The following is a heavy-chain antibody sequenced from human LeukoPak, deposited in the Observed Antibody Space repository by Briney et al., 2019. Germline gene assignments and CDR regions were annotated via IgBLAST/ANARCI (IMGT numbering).Heavy chain of an antibody. CDR3: ARDIAPSGAWWFDS. CDR1: GYTFTKYY. V-gene: IGHV1-2*02. Sequence: ASVKVSCKAPGYTFTKYYVHWLRQAPGQGLEWMGWVTLSTGNIYYAQNFQGRVTMTRDTSISTVYMQLGSLKSDDTAIYYCARDIAPSGAWWFDSWGQGTLVTVSS. D-gene: IGHD6-13*01. J-gene: IGHJ5*01. CDR2: VTLSTGNI.